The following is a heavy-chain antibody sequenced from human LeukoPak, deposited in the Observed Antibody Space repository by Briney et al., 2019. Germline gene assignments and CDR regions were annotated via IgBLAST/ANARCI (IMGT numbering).Heavy chain of an antibody. J-gene: IGHJ4*02. CDR3: ARVSSSPDEKLDY. CDR2: ISAYNGNT. V-gene: IGHV1-18*01. CDR1: RYTFTRYG. Sequence: ASVTVPCKASRYTFTRYGMKWVRQAPGQGLEWMGWISAYNGNTNSAQKLQGRVTMTTDTSTSTAYMELRSLRSDDTAVYYCARVSSSPDEKLDYSGQGTLVTISS. D-gene: IGHD5-24*01.